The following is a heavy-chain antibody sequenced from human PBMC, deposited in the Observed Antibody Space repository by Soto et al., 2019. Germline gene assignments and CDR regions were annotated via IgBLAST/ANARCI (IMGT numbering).Heavy chain of an antibody. CDR2: FDPEDGET. J-gene: IGHJ5*02. Sequence: ASVKVSCKVSGYTLTELSMHWVRQAPGKGLEWMGGFDPEDGETIYAQKFQGRVTMTEDTSTDTAYMELSSLRSEDTAVYYCASVDWYGSSSTCFDPWRQGTLVTV. V-gene: IGHV1-24*01. CDR3: ASVDWYGSSSTCFDP. CDR1: GYTLTELS. D-gene: IGHD6-6*01.